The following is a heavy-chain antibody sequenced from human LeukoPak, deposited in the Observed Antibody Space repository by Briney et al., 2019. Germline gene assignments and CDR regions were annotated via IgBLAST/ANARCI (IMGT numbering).Heavy chain of an antibody. CDR3: ARVAPGELDYYFDY. J-gene: IGHJ4*02. V-gene: IGHV4-34*01. CDR1: GGSFSGYY. CDR2: INHSGST. Sequence: SETLSLTCAVYGGSFSGYYWSWIRQPPGKGLEWIGEINHSGSTNYNPSPKSRVTISVDRSKNQFSLKLSSVTAADTAVYYCARVAPGELDYYFDYWGQGTLVTVPS. D-gene: IGHD1-26*01.